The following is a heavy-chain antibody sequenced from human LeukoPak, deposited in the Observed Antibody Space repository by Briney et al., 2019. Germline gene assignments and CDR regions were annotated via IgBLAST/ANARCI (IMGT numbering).Heavy chain of an antibody. CDR2: INPNSGGT. Sequence: ASVKVSCKASGYTFTGYYVHWVRQAPGQGLEWMGWINPNSGGTNHAQKFQGRVTMTRDTSISTAYMELSRLRSDDTAVYYCARTDTYYYYGMDVWGQGTTVTVSS. V-gene: IGHV1-2*02. CDR1: GYTFTGYY. J-gene: IGHJ6*02. D-gene: IGHD3-9*01. CDR3: ARTDTYYYYGMDV.